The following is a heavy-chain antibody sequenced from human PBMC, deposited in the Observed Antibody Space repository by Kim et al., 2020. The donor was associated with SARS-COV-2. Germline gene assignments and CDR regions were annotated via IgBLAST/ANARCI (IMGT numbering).Heavy chain of an antibody. D-gene: IGHD3-3*01. J-gene: IGHJ4*02. CDR3: ARDFFVDYFDY. Sequence: GGSLRLSCAASGFTFSRYGMHWVRQAPGKGLEWVAVIWYDGSNKYYADSVKGRFTISRDNSKNTLYLQMNSLRAEDTAVYYCARDFFVDYFDYWGQGTLVTVS. CDR2: IWYDGSNK. CDR1: GFTFSRYG. V-gene: IGHV3-33*01.